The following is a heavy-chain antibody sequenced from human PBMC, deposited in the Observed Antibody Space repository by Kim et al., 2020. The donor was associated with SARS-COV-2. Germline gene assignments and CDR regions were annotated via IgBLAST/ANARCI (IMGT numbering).Heavy chain of an antibody. CDR3: ARDGLRYPSNWFDP. D-gene: IGHD3-9*01. V-gene: IGHV1-3*01. Sequence: ASVKVSCKASGYTFTSYAMHWVRQAPGQRLEWMGWINAGNGNTKYSQKFQGRVTITRDTSASTAYMELSSLRSEDTAVYYCARDGLRYPSNWFDPWGQGTLVTVSS. CDR2: INAGNGNT. J-gene: IGHJ5*02. CDR1: GYTFTSYA.